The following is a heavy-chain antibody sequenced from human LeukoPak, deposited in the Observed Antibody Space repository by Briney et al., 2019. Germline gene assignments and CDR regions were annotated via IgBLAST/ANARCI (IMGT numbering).Heavy chain of an antibody. CDR2: IKQDGSEE. CDR3: AKDGGLWVSAHWGDS. V-gene: IGHV3-7*03. J-gene: IGHJ4*02. D-gene: IGHD7-27*01. Sequence: GGSLRLSCAASGFTFSYYWMSWVRQAPGKGLEWVANIKQDGSEEYYVDSVKGRFTISRDNSKNTLYLQMNSLRAEDTAVYYCAKDGGLWVSAHWGDSWGRGTLVTVSS. CDR1: GFTFSYYW.